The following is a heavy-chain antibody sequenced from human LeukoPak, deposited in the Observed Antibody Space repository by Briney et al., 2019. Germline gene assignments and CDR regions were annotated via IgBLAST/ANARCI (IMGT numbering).Heavy chain of an antibody. J-gene: IGHJ4*02. Sequence: GASVKVSCKVSGYTLTELSMHWVRQAPGQGLEWMGTINPSGGSTSYAQKFQGRVTMTRDTSTSTVYMELSSLRSEDTAIYYCARTITGNTEFDSWGQGTLVTVSS. CDR1: GYTLTELS. V-gene: IGHV1-46*01. CDR3: ARTITGNTEFDS. D-gene: IGHD1-7*01. CDR2: INPSGGST.